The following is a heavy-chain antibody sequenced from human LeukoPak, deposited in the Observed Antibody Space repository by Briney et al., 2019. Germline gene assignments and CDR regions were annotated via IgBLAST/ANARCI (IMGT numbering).Heavy chain of an antibody. V-gene: IGHV1-69*13. CDR3: ARDGAVVVTENAFDI. CDR2: IIPIFGTA. Sequence: SVKVSCKASGGTFSSYAISWVRQAPGQGLEWMGGIIPIFGTANYAQKFQGRVTITADESTSTAYMELSGLRSEDTAVYYCARDGAVVVTENAFDIWGQGTMVTVSS. CDR1: GGTFSSYA. D-gene: IGHD2-21*02. J-gene: IGHJ3*02.